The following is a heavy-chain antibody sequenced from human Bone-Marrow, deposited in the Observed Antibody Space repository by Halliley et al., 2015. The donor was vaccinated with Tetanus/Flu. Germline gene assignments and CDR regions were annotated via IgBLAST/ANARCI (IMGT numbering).Heavy chain of an antibody. Sequence: TLSLTCTVSGASISSAIYYWGWIRQPPGKGLEWIGHIYHTGRTNYNPSLKSRAIISIDMSRTQFSLNLTSVTAADTAIYYCARILVVPEFETKYYFDYWGQGTLVTVSS. D-gene: IGHD2-15*01. J-gene: IGHJ4*02. CDR1: GASISSAIYY. CDR3: ARILVVPEFETKYYFDY. CDR2: IYHTGRT. V-gene: IGHV4-61*05.